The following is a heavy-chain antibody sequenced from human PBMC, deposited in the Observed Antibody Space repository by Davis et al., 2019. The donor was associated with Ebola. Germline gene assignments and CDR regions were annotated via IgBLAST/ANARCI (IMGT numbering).Heavy chain of an antibody. D-gene: IGHD3-22*01. J-gene: IGHJ4*02. CDR3: ARDRYSDGSDYYFEQGH. CDR1: AGTFSSYS. V-gene: IGHV1-69*13. Sequence: SAKVPCNASAGTFSSYSISWVRQAPGQGLDWMGATIPVFGIPKYAQKSRGRVTITADESTSTAYMELSSLRSEDTAVYYCARDRYSDGSDYYFEQGHWGQGTLVTVSS. CDR2: TIPVFGIP.